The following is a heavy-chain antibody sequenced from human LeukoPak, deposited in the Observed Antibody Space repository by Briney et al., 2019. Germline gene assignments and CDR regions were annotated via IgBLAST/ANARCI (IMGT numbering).Heavy chain of an antibody. CDR2: ISGGGGST. J-gene: IGHJ5*02. CDR3: ARTGTLGNCFDP. D-gene: IGHD3-10*01. CDR1: GFTFSSYA. V-gene: IGHV3-23*01. Sequence: GGSLRFSGSGYGFTFSSYAMIWVGQAPGKGRMGFSAISGGGGSTYYADSVKGRFTISRDNAKNSLYLQMNSLRAEDTAVYYCARTGTLGNCFDPWGQGALVTVSS.